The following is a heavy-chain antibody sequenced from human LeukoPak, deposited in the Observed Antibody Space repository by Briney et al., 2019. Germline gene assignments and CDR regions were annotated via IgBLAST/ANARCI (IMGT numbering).Heavy chain of an antibody. CDR2: INPVTGAT. D-gene: IGHD6-19*01. V-gene: IGHV1-46*01. J-gene: IGHJ4*02. CDR3: ARRHAGQWLDYFDY. Sequence: ASVKVSCKASGYTFTSCFMHWVRQAPGQGLEWIGLINPVTGATTYAQKFQGRVTLTRDTSTSTVYMELSSLTSDDTAMYYCARRHAGQWLDYFDYWGQGTLVTVSS. CDR1: GYTFTSCF.